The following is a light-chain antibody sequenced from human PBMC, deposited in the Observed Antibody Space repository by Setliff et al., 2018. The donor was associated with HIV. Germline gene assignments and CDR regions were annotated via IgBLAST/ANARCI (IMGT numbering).Light chain of an antibody. CDR2: DVS. J-gene: IGLJ1*01. CDR1: SSDVGGYNY. Sequence: QSVLTQPASVSGSPGQSITISCTGTSSDVGGYNYVSWYRQHPGKAPKLMIYDVSNRPSGVSNRFSGSKSGNTASLTISGLQAEDEADYYFSSYTSSSTSYVFGTGTKVTVL. V-gene: IGLV2-14*01. CDR3: SSYTSSSTSYV.